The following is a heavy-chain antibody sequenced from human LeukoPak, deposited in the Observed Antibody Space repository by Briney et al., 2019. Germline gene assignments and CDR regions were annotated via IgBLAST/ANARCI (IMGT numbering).Heavy chain of an antibody. Sequence: ASVKVFCKASGYSFTTFAMNWVRQAPGQGLEWMGWMNPNSGNTGYAQRFQGRVTFTRNTSISTAYMELSSLRSEDTAVYYCARGLLSFMRSDYSNYWDNWFDPWGQGTLVTVSS. CDR1: GYSFTTFA. CDR2: MNPNSGNT. D-gene: IGHD4-11*01. CDR3: ARGLLSFMRSDYSNYWDNWFDP. J-gene: IGHJ5*02. V-gene: IGHV1-8*03.